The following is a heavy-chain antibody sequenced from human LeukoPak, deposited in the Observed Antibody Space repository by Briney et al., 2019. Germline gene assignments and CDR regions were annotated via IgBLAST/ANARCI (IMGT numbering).Heavy chain of an antibody. D-gene: IGHD3-10*01. CDR1: GGSISSSSYY. CDR2: IYYSGST. J-gene: IGHJ5*02. Sequence: MSSETLSLTCTVSGGSISSSSYYWGWIRQPPGKGLEWIGSIYYSGSTYYNPSLKSRVTISVDTSKNQFSLKLSSVTAADTAVYYCARANLWFGELFPGFDPWGQGTLVTVSS. V-gene: IGHV4-39*07. CDR3: ARANLWFGELFPGFDP.